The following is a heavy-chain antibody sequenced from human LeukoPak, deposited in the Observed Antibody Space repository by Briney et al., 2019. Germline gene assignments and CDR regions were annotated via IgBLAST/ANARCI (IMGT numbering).Heavy chain of an antibody. D-gene: IGHD2-15*01. CDR3: ARDYCSGGSCYGFDY. J-gene: IGHJ4*02. Sequence: SETLSLTCTVSGGSISSDSYYWSWSRQPAGMGLEWIGRIYTSGSTNYNPSLKSRVTMSVDTSKNQFSLKLSSVTAADTAVYYCARDYCSGGSCYGFDYWGQGTLVTVSS. CDR1: GGSISSDSYY. V-gene: IGHV4-61*02. CDR2: IYTSGST.